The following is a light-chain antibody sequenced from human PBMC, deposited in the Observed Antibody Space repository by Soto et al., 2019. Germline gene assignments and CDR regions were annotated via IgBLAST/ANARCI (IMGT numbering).Light chain of an antibody. CDR2: EVS. CDR1: SSDIGGYKY. V-gene: IGLV2-14*01. Sequence: QSALTQPASVSGSLGQSITISCTGTSSDIGGYKYVSWYQQHPGKAPKLIIFEVSNRPSGVSDRFSGSNSGNMASLTISGLQAEDEADYYCSSYTSSTNYVFGTGTKVTV. J-gene: IGLJ1*01. CDR3: SSYTSSTNYV.